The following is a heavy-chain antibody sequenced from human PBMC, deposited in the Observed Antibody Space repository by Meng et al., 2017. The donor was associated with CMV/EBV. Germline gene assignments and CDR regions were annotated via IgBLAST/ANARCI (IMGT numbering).Heavy chain of an antibody. V-gene: IGHV4-4*07. D-gene: IGHD6-19*01. CDR2: IYTSGST. J-gene: IGHJ4*02. Sequence: GPALVGPSAPLSPPCMVSAGSMSSYYWSWIRQPAGKGLEWIGRIYTSGSTNYNPSLKSRVTMSVDTSKNQFSLKLSSVTAADTAVYYCARDSSGWYPHFDYWGQGTLVTVSS. CDR1: AGSMSSYY. CDR3: ARDSSGWYPHFDY.